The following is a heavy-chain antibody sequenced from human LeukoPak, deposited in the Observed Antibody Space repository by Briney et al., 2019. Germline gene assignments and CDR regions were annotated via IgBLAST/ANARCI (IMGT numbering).Heavy chain of an antibody. J-gene: IGHJ4*02. Sequence: GGPLRLSCVASGFTFSNYWMSRVRQAPGKGLEWVANIKRDGSEKYYVDSVKGRFTISRDNAKNSLYLQMNSLRADDTAVYYCAGDPRGFLEWFTGGVDYWGQGTLVTVSS. CDR2: IKRDGSEK. V-gene: IGHV3-7*05. D-gene: IGHD3-3*01. CDR3: AGDPRGFLEWFTGGVDY. CDR1: GFTFSNYW.